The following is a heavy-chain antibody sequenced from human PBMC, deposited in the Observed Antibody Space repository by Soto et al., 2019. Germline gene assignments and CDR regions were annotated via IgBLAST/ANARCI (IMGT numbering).Heavy chain of an antibody. J-gene: IGHJ6*03. D-gene: IGHD3-10*01. Sequence: GASVKVSCKASGYTFTSYDIDWVRQATGQGLEWKGWMNTNSGNTGYAQKLQGKINMTRKTSISTTYKEMSNLKNEDTAVYYCARRGGFGELFDSPYYYYYMDVWGKGTTVTVSS. CDR2: MNTNSGNT. V-gene: IGHV1-8*01. CDR3: ARRGGFGELFDSPYYYYYMDV. CDR1: GYTFTSYD.